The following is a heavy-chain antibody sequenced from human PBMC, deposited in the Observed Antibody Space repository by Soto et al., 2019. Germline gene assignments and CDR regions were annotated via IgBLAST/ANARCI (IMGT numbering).Heavy chain of an antibody. V-gene: IGHV4-31*03. Sequence: QVQLQESGPGLVKPSQTLSLTCTVSGGSISSGGYYWSWIRQHPGKGLEWIGYIYYSGSTYYNPSLKSRVTIPVAPSKNPFSLKLSSVTAADTDVHYCGKAMRGSSSIDYWGQGTLVTVSS. CDR1: GGSISSGGYY. CDR2: IYYSGST. CDR3: GKAMRGSSSIDY. D-gene: IGHD6-6*01. J-gene: IGHJ4*02.